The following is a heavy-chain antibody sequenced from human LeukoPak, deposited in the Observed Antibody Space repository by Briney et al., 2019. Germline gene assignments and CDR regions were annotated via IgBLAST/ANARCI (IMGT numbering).Heavy chain of an antibody. D-gene: IGHD3-9*01. CDR3: ARQGYDILTGYIDAFDI. CDR2: INHSGST. Sequence: SETLSLTCAVYGGSFSGYYWSWIRQPPGKGLEWIGEINHSGSTNYNPSLKSRVTISVDTYKNQFSLKLSSVTAADTGIYYCARQGYDILTGYIDAFDIWGQGTMVTVSS. J-gene: IGHJ3*02. V-gene: IGHV4-34*01. CDR1: GGSFSGYY.